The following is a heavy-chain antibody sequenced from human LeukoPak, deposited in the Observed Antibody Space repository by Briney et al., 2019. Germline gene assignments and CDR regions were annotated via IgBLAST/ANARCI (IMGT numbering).Heavy chain of an antibody. D-gene: IGHD2-8*02. J-gene: IGHJ4*02. CDR2: IFPSGGEI. CDR3: ATYRQVLLPFES. Sequence: GGSLRLSCAASGFTFSTFAMIWVRQPPGKGLEWVSSIFPSGGEIHYADSVKGRFTISRDNSKSTLSLQMNSLRAEDTAIYYCATYRQVLLPFESWGQGTLVTVSS. V-gene: IGHV3-23*01. CDR1: GFTFSTFA.